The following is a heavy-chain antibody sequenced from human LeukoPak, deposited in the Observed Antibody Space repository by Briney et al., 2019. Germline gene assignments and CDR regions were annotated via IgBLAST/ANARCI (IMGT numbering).Heavy chain of an antibody. CDR1: GGSVSSSSYY. CDR2: VFYSGNT. V-gene: IGHV4-39*07. Sequence: PSETLSLTCTVSGGSVSSSSYYWGWIRQPPGKGLEWIASVFYSGNTYYNPSLKSRVTISVDTSKNQFSLKLSSVTAADTAVYYCARGEPTAMGLDYWGQGTLVTVSS. CDR3: ARGEPTAMGLDY. D-gene: IGHD5-18*01. J-gene: IGHJ4*02.